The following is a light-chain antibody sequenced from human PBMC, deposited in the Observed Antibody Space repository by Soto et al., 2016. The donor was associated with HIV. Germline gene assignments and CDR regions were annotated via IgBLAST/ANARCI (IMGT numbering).Light chain of an antibody. Sequence: DIQLTQSPSFLSASVGDRVTITCRASQGISSYLAWYQQKPGKAPKLLIYAASTLQSGVPSRFSGSGSGTDFTLTISSLQPEDFATYYCQQSYSMPPTFGGGTKVEIK. CDR2: AAS. V-gene: IGKV1-9*01. CDR3: QQSYSMPPT. CDR1: QGISSY. J-gene: IGKJ4*01.